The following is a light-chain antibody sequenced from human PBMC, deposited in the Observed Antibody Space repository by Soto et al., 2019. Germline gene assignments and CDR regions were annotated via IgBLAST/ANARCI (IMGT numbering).Light chain of an antibody. CDR2: DAS. CDR1: QSVSSY. V-gene: IGKV3-11*01. Sequence: EIVLTQSPVTLSLSPGERATLSCRASQSVSSYLAWYQQKPGQAPRLLIYDASNRATGIPARFSGSGSGTAFTLTISSLEPEDVAVSYCQQRSNWPSTFGGGTKVEIK. CDR3: QQRSNWPST. J-gene: IGKJ4*01.